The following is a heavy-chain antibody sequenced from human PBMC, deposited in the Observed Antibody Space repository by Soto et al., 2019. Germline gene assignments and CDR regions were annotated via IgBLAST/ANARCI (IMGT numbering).Heavy chain of an antibody. Sequence: ASVKVSCKASGYTFTGYYMHWVRQAPGQGLEWMGWINPNSGGTNYAQKFQGWVTMTRDTSISTAYMELSRLRSDDTAVYYCARSLPGGGLPYSFDYWGQGPLVTVSS. CDR1: GYTFTGYY. CDR2: INPNSGGT. D-gene: IGHD3-16*01. J-gene: IGHJ4*02. V-gene: IGHV1-2*04. CDR3: ARSLPGGGLPYSFDY.